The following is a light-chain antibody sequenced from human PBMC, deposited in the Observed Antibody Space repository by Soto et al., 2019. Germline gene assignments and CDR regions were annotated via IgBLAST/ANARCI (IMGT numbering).Light chain of an antibody. V-gene: IGLV1-44*01. CDR3: AAWDDSLNGYVV. CDR1: SSNIGSKT. J-gene: IGLJ2*01. CDR2: SNN. Sequence: QTVVTQPPSASGTPGQRVTISCSGSSSNIGSKTVNWYRQLPGTAPKLLIYSNNQRPSGVPDRFSGSKSGTSASLAISGLQSEDEADYYCAAWDDSLNGYVVFGGGTKLTVL.